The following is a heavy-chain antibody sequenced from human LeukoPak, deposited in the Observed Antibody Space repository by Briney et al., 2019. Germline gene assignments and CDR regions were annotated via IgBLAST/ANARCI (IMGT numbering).Heavy chain of an antibody. Sequence: ESGGSLRLSCAASGVTFSTYGMHWVRQVPGKGLVWVSRITDDGSTTFYADSVKGRFTISRDNSKNTLYLQINSLRVEDTAVYYCAREILAPGKTHDYWGQGTLVTVSS. D-gene: IGHD3-3*01. V-gene: IGHV3-74*01. CDR3: AREILAPGKTHDY. CDR1: GVTFSTYG. J-gene: IGHJ4*02. CDR2: ITDDGSTT.